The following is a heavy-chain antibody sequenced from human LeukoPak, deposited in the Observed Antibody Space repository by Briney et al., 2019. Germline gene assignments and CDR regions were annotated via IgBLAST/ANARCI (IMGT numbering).Heavy chain of an antibody. Sequence: GGSLSLSCAVSGFTFSTYAMHWVRQAPGNGLEWVALISYDGSNKYYAASVKGRFALSRDNSKNTLYLQMSSLRAEDTAVYYCARVAKATHSYAYGDDAFDIWGQGTMVTVSS. D-gene: IGHD5-18*01. J-gene: IGHJ3*02. V-gene: IGHV3-30*09. CDR1: GFTFSTYA. CDR2: ISYDGSNK. CDR3: ARVAKATHSYAYGDDAFDI.